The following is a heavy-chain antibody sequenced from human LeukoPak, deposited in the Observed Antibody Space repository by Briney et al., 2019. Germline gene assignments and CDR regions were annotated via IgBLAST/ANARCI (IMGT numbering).Heavy chain of an antibody. Sequence: AXXKVSCKASGYTFTSYYMHWVRQAPGRGLEWMGIINPSGGSTSYAQKFQGRVTMTRDTSTSTVYMELSSLRSEDTAVYYCARLPVRVGAFDYWGQGTLVTVSS. CDR1: GYTFTSYY. D-gene: IGHD1-26*01. CDR3: ARLPVRVGAFDY. J-gene: IGHJ4*02. CDR2: INPSGGST. V-gene: IGHV1-46*01.